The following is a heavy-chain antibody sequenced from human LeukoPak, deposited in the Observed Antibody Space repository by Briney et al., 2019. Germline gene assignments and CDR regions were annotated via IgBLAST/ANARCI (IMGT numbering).Heavy chain of an antibody. CDR2: IKQDGSEK. D-gene: IGHD5-12*01. CDR1: GFTFSNYW. Sequence: GGSLRLSCAASGFTFSNYWMSWVRQAPGKGLEWVANIKQDGSEKYYVDSVKGRFTISRDNAKNSLYLQMNSLRAEDTAVYYCATAYSGYDYFDYWGQGTLVTVSS. J-gene: IGHJ4*02. CDR3: ATAYSGYDYFDY. V-gene: IGHV3-7*01.